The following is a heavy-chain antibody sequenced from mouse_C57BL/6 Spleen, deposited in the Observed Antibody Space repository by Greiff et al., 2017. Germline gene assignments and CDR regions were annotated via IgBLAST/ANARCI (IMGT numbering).Heavy chain of an antibody. CDR3: ARRGTVVAHWYFDV. J-gene: IGHJ1*03. V-gene: IGHV5-6*02. Sequence: VKLLESGGDLVKPGGSLKLSCAASGFTFSSYGMSWVRQTPDKRLEWVATISSGGSYTYYPDSVKGRFTISRDNAKNTLYLQMSSLKSEDTAMYYCARRGTVVAHWYFDVWGTGTTVTVSS. CDR1: GFTFSSYG. CDR2: ISSGGSYT. D-gene: IGHD1-1*01.